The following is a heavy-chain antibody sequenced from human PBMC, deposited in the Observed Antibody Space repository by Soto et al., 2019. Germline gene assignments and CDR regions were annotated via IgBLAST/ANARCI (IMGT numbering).Heavy chain of an antibody. CDR3: ARALILTGYYIHDAFDI. J-gene: IGHJ3*02. CDR1: NASISSRKW. CDR2: IYHSGSN. Sequence: PSQTLPLTCTVSNASISSRKWWTWVRQNPGKGLEWIGEIYHSGSNNHNPSLKSRVTMSVDKSKNQFSLKMTSVTAADTGVYYCARALILTGYYIHDAFDIWGQGTMVTVS. V-gene: IGHV4-4*02. D-gene: IGHD3-9*01.